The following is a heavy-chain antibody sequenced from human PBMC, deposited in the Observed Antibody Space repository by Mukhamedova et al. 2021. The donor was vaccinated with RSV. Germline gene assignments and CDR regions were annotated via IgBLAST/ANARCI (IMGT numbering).Heavy chain of an antibody. CDR2: IYPGDSDT. Sequence: GKGLEWMGIIYPGDSDTRYSPSFQGQVTISADKSISTAYLQWSSLKASDTAIYYCARRVGATEGDWFDPWGQGTLVTVSS. CDR3: ARRVGATEGDWFDP. D-gene: IGHD1-26*01. V-gene: IGHV5-51*01. J-gene: IGHJ5*02.